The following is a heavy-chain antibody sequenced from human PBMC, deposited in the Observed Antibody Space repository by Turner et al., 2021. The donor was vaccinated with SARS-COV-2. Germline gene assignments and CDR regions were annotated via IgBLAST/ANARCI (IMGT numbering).Heavy chain of an antibody. CDR2: IYYSGSA. Sequence: QLQLQESGPGLVKPSETLSLTCTVSGGSISSSSHYWGWIRQPPGKGLEWIGNIYYSGSAYYNPSLKSRVTISVDPSKNQFSLKLTSVTAADTAVYYCARLMDTAMDYYGTDVWGQGTTVTVSS. D-gene: IGHD5-18*01. V-gene: IGHV4-39*01. J-gene: IGHJ6*02. CDR1: GGSISSSSHY. CDR3: ARLMDTAMDYYGTDV.